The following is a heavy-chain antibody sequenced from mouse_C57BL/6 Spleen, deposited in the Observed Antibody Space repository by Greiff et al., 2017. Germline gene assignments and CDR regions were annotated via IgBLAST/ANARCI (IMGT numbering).Heavy chain of an antibody. D-gene: IGHD3-1*01. J-gene: IGHJ4*01. CDR2: INPSTGGT. CDR3: ARWGGLLAMDY. V-gene: IGHV1-42*01. CDR1: GYSFTGYY. Sequence: VQLKESGPELVKPGASVKISCKASGYSFTGYYMNWVKQSPEKSLEWIGEINPSTGGTTYNQKFKAKATLTVDKSSSTAYMQLKSLTSEDSAVYYCARWGGLLAMDYWGQGTSVTVSS.